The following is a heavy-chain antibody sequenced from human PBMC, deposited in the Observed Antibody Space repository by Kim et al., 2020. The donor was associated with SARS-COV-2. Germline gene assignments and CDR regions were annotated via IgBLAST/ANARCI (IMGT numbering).Heavy chain of an antibody. CDR2: INHSGST. J-gene: IGHJ6*02. Sequence: SETLSLTCAVYGGSFSGYYWSWIRQPPGKGLEWIGEINHSGSTNYNPSLKSRVTISVDTSKNQFSLKLSSVTAADTAVYYCGKENYYYGMDVWGQGTTVTVSS. V-gene: IGHV4-34*01. CDR1: GGSFSGYY. CDR3: GKENYYYGMDV.